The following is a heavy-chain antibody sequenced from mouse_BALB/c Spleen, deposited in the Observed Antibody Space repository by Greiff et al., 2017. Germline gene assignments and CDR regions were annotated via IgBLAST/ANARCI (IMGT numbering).Heavy chain of an antibody. CDR1: GFNIKDYY. D-gene: IGHD1-1*01. Sequence: VQLQQSGAELVRPGALVKLSCKASGFNIKDYYMHWVKQRPEQGLEWIGWIDPENGNTIYDPKFQGKASITADTSSNTAYLQLSSLTSEDTAVYYCARHYYGSSYPYYFDYGGEGTALTVSS. CDR3: ARHYYGSSYPYYFDY. J-gene: IGHJ2*01. V-gene: IGHV14-1*02. CDR2: IDPENGNT.